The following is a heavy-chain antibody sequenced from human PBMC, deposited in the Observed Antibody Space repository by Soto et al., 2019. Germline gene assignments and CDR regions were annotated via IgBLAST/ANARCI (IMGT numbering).Heavy chain of an antibody. J-gene: IGHJ6*02. CDR1: GGSISSSNW. CDR3: ASLAVAGPNYYYYYGMDV. D-gene: IGHD6-19*01. Sequence: PSETLSLTCAVSGGSISSSNWWSWVRQPPGKGLEWIGEIYHSGSTNYNPSLKSRVTISVDKSKNQFSLKLSSVTAADTAVYYCASLAVAGPNYYYYYGMDVWGQGTTVTVSS. V-gene: IGHV4-4*02. CDR2: IYHSGST.